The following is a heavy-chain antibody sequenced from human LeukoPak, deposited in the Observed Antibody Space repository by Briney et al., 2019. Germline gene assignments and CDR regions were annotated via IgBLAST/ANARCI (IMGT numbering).Heavy chain of an antibody. Sequence: GGSLRLSCAASGFTFSSYAMHWVRQAPGKGLEWVAVISYDGSNKYYADSVKGRFTISRDNSMNTLYLQMNSLRAEDTAVYYCARDLYYYDSSGYSSFYYYHGMDVWGQGTTVIVSS. V-gene: IGHV3-30-3*01. J-gene: IGHJ6*02. CDR3: ARDLYYYDSSGYSSFYYYHGMDV. D-gene: IGHD3-22*01. CDR2: ISYDGSNK. CDR1: GFTFSSYA.